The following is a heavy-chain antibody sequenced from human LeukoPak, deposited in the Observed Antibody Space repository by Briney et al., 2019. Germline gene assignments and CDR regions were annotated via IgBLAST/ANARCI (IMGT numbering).Heavy chain of an antibody. CDR3: ARVERDSYGFRSINY. D-gene: IGHD5-18*01. V-gene: IGHV1-69*06. Sequence: GASVKVSCKASGYTFINHWMHWVRQAPGQGLEWMGGTIPIFGTANYAQKFQGRVTITADKSTSTAYMELSSLRSEDTAVYYCARVERDSYGFRSINYWGQGTLVTVSS. CDR2: TIPIFGTA. J-gene: IGHJ4*02. CDR1: GYTFINHW.